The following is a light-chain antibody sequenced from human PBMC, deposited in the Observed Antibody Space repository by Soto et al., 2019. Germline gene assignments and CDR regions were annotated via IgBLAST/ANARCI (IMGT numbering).Light chain of an antibody. V-gene: IGKV1-12*01. CDR1: QDISDW. CDR2: STS. J-gene: IGKJ4*01. Sequence: DFQMTQSPSSVSASVGDSVSITCRASQDISDWVAWYQQKPGEAPRLLIYSTSYPQSGVPSRFSGSRSGTDFTFTISSLQPEDFATYFCQQATTFSLVFGGGTKVDIK. CDR3: QQATTFSLV.